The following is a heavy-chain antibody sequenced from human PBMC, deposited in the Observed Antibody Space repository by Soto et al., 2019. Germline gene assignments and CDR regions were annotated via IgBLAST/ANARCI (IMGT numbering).Heavy chain of an antibody. J-gene: IGHJ6*03. CDR2: TYYRSRWYN. Sequence: PSQTLSLTCVISGDSVSSNSAAWNWIRQSPSRGLEWLGRTYYRSRWYNDYAVSVRSRITVNADTSKNQFSLHLNSVTPEDTAVYYCAETRTLQCYYMDVWDKGTTVTVSS. CDR3: AETRTLQCYYMDV. D-gene: IGHD1-1*01. V-gene: IGHV6-1*01. CDR1: GDSVSSNSAA.